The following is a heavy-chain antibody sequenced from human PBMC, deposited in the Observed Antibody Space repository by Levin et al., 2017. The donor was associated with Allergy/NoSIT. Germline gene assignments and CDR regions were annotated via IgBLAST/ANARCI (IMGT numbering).Heavy chain of an antibody. J-gene: IGHJ4*02. D-gene: IGHD3-3*01. CDR2: IRSKAYGGTT. CDR1: GFTFGDYA. CDR3: TRVDFWSGYYFDY. V-gene: IGHV3-49*03. Sequence: GGSLRLSCTTSGFTFGDYAMKWFRQAPGKGLEWVGFIRSKAYGGTTEYAASVKDRFTISRDDSKSIAYLQMNSLKTEDTAVYYCTRVDFWSGYYFDYWGQGTLVTVSS.